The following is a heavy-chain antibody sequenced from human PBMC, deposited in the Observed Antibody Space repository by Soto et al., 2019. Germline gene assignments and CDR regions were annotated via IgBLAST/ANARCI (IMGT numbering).Heavy chain of an antibody. CDR3: ARDLGYYGSGEDWFDP. CDR2: ISSSSSYT. J-gene: IGHJ5*02. CDR1: GFTFSDYY. D-gene: IGHD3-10*01. Sequence: QVQLVESGGGLVKPGGSLRLSCAASGFTFSDYYMSWIRQAPGKGLEWVSYISSSSSYTNYADSVKGRFAISRDNAKNSLYLQMNSRRAEDTAVYYCARDLGYYGSGEDWFDPWGQGTLVTVSS. V-gene: IGHV3-11*05.